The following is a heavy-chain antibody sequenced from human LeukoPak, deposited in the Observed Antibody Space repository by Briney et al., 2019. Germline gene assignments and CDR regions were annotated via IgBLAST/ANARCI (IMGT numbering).Heavy chain of an antibody. CDR1: GDSVSRGGYY. Sequence: SETLSLTCTVSGDSVSRGGYYWSWIRQHPVKGLEWIGYIYSSGSTFYNPSLKSRLALSKDTSKNQFSLNLSSVTAADTTVYYCARGYDSNSYSPGFDPWGQGTLVTVSS. CDR2: IYSSGST. J-gene: IGHJ5*02. V-gene: IGHV4-31*03. D-gene: IGHD3-22*01. CDR3: ARGYDSNSYSPGFDP.